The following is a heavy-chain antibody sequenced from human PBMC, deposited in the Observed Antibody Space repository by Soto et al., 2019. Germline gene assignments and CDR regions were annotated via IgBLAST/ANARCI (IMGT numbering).Heavy chain of an antibody. D-gene: IGHD5-12*01. J-gene: IGHJ6*02. Sequence: GGSLRLSCAASGFTFSSYGMHWVRQAPGKGLEWVAVIWYDGSNKYYADSVKGRFTISRDNSKNTLYLQMNSLRAEDTAVYYCARDRVDIVDSPYYYYGMDVWGQGTTVTVYS. V-gene: IGHV3-33*01. CDR3: ARDRVDIVDSPYYYYGMDV. CDR2: IWYDGSNK. CDR1: GFTFSSYG.